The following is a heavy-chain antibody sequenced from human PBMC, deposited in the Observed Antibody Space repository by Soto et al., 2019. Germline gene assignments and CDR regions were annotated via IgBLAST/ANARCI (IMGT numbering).Heavy chain of an antibody. CDR3: EGILVVPAPGHDAFDI. J-gene: IGHJ3*02. CDR2: ISPSSDTI. D-gene: IGHD2-8*02. Sequence: GGSLRLSCSSSGFTFSAYEMNWVRQAPGKGLEWVSYISPSSDTIYYADSVKGRFTISRDNAENSPYLQMNGLRAEDTALYFCEGILVVPAPGHDAFDIWGQGTMVTVSS. V-gene: IGHV3-48*03. CDR1: GFTFSAYE.